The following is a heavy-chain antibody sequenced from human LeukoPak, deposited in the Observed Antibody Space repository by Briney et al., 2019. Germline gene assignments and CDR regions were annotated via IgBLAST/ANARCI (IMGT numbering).Heavy chain of an antibody. CDR2: ISGSGDTT. Sequence: GGSLRLSCAASGFTFSSHGMTWVRQAPGKGLEWVSVISGSGDTTYYADSVKGRFTISRDNSKNTLYLQMNSLRAEDTAVYYCARTTYYHDSSGYYYPFDYWGQGTLVTASS. V-gene: IGHV3-23*01. CDR1: GFTFSSHG. J-gene: IGHJ4*02. D-gene: IGHD3-22*01. CDR3: ARTTYYHDSSGYYYPFDY.